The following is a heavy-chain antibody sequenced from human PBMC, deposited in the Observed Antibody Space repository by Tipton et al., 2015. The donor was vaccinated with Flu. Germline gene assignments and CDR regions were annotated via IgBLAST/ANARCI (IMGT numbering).Heavy chain of an antibody. D-gene: IGHD3-10*01. CDR3: ARGPLWFGELSTPGAFDI. CDR2: IYYSGST. V-gene: IGHV4-39*01. J-gene: IGHJ3*02. CDR1: GGSVSSSSYY. Sequence: TLSLTCTVSGGSVSSSSYYWGWIRQPPGKGLEWIGSIYYSGSTYYNPSLKSRVTISVDTSKNQFSLKLSSVTAADTAVYYCARGPLWFGELSTPGAFDIWGQGTMVTVSS.